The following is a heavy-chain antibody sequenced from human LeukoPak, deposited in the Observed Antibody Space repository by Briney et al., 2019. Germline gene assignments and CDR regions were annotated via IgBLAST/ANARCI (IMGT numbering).Heavy chain of an antibody. V-gene: IGHV4-34*01. D-gene: IGHD5-18*01. CDR2: INHSGST. Sequence: SETLSLTCAVYGGSFSGYYWSWIRQPPGKGLEWIGEINHSGSTNYNPSLKSRVTISVDTSKNQFSLKLSSVTAADTAVYYCASWDTTMVSLDWGQGTLVTVSS. J-gene: IGHJ4*02. CDR1: GGSFSGYY. CDR3: ASWDTTMVSLD.